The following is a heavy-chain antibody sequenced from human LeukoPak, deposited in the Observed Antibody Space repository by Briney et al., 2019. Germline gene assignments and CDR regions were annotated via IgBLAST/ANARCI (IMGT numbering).Heavy chain of an antibody. J-gene: IGHJ5*02. CDR2: IDIPGNT. CDR1: GFTLSSYD. CDR3: ARAAAGTHWFDP. V-gene: IGHV3-13*01. Sequence: PGGSLRLSCAASGFTLSSYDMHWVRQPTGKGLEWVSGIDIPGNTYYPDSVKGRFTMSRESAKNSLYLQMNSLRAGDTAVYYCARAAAGTHWFDPWGQGTLVTVSS. D-gene: IGHD6-13*01.